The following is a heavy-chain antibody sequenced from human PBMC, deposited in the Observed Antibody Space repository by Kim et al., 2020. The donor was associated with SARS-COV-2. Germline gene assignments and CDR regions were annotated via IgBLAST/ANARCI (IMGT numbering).Heavy chain of an antibody. J-gene: IGHJ6*02. V-gene: IGHV3-9*01. Sequence: GGSLRLSCAASGFTFGDYAMHWVRQAPGKGLEWVSGISWNSGSIGYADSVKGRFTISRDNAKNSLYLQMNSLRAEDTALYYCAKDISRGFDILTGYTNPPGMDVWGQGTTVTVSS. CDR1: GFTFGDYA. CDR3: AKDISRGFDILTGYTNPPGMDV. D-gene: IGHD3-9*01. CDR2: ISWNSGSI.